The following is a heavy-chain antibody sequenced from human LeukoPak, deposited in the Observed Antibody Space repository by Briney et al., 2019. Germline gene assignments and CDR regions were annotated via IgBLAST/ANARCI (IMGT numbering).Heavy chain of an antibody. J-gene: IGHJ4*02. CDR1: GFTFSDFY. Sequence: GGSLRLSCAASGFTFSDFYMNWIRQAPGKGLEWVSYISTSSSYTDYADSVKGRFTISRDNAKNLLYLRMNSLRVEDTAVYYCARDVIRRGQGTLVTVSS. V-gene: IGHV3-11*06. CDR2: ISTSSSYT. CDR3: ARDVIR.